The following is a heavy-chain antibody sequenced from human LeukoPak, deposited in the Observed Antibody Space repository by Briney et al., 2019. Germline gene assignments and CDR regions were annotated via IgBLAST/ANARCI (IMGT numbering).Heavy chain of an antibody. Sequence: PSETLSLTCTVSGGSISSYYWSWIRQPPGKGLEWIGYIYYSGSTNYNPSLKSRATISVDTSKNQFSLKLSSVTAADTAVYYCARDPPYFFDSSGYYYFDYWGQGTLVTVSS. D-gene: IGHD3-22*01. CDR2: IYYSGST. CDR3: ARDPPYFFDSSGYYYFDY. V-gene: IGHV4-59*01. J-gene: IGHJ4*02. CDR1: GGSISSYY.